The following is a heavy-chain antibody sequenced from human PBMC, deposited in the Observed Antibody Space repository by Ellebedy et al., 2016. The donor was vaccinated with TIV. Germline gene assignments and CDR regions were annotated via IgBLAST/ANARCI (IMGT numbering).Heavy chain of an antibody. J-gene: IGHJ4*02. CDR3: AKGQCSSSSCLKFDF. CDR2: ISGSGGST. D-gene: IGHD2-2*01. CDR1: GFTFSSYA. Sequence: GGSLRLXXAASGFTFSSYAMSWVRQAPGKGLEWVSVISGSGGSTHYADSVKGRFTISRDNSKNTLNLQMNSLRAEDTALYYCAKGQCSSSSCLKFDFWGQGTLVTVSS. V-gene: IGHV3-23*01.